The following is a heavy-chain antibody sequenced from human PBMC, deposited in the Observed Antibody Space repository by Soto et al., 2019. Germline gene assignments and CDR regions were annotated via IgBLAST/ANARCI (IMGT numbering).Heavy chain of an antibody. V-gene: IGHV3-23*01. CDR3: ARRSWRGRADY. Sequence: GGPLRLSFAASGFPFSGYALSWVREARGKGLGWVSDIGCSGGEKFYPDPGRGRFTLPRDNAENTQSLELNSLRVEDTAIYYCARRSWRGRADYWGQGILVTVSS. J-gene: IGHJ4*02. D-gene: IGHD3-10*01. CDR2: IGCSGGEK. CDR1: GFPFSGYA.